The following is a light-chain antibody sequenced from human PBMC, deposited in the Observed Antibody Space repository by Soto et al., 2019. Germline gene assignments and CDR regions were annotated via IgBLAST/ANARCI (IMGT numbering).Light chain of an antibody. CDR2: DNN. CDR3: GTWDSSLSAMV. Sequence: QSVLTQPPSVSAAPGQKGTISCSGTSFNIGNSYVSWYQQLPGTAPILLIYDNNKRPSGIPDRFSGSKSGTSATLGITGLQTGDEADYYCGTWDSSLSAMVFGGGTKVTVL. V-gene: IGLV1-51*01. CDR1: SFNIGNSY. J-gene: IGLJ2*01.